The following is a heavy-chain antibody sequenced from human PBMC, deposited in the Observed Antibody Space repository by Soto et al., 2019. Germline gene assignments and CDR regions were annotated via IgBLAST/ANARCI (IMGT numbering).Heavy chain of an antibody. J-gene: IGHJ4*02. V-gene: IGHV4-31*03. CDR1: GGSISSGGYY. D-gene: IGHD3-10*01. CDR2: IYYSGST. Sequence: QVQLQESGPGLVKPSQTLSLTCIVSGGSISSGGYYWSWIRQHPGKGLEWIGYIYYSGSTYYNPSLRSRVTISVDTSKNQCSLKLSSVTAADTAVYYCARVPSKGYGSGSPDDWGQGTLVTVSS. CDR3: ARVPSKGYGSGSPDD.